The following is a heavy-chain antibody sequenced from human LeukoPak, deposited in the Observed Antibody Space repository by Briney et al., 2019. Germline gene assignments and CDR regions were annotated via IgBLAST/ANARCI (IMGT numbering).Heavy chain of an antibody. CDR1: GFTSIDYS. CDR3: VKDLKTMAATTAYLHH. D-gene: IGHD1-26*01. J-gene: IGHJ1*01. Sequence: GTPRPSSAASGFTSIDYSMNWVRHAPGKGPEWVSSISRTSRHVYYAASLEGRFTISRDDANNTFYQQMNSLRVEDMAVYYCVKDLKTMAATTAYLHHWGQGTLVTVSS. V-gene: IGHV3-21*01. CDR2: ISRTSRHV.